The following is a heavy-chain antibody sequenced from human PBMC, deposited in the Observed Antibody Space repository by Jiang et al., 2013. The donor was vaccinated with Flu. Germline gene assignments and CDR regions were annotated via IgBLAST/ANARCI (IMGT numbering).Heavy chain of an antibody. CDR3: ARDPDTPFVRVFDL. Sequence: VQLLESGGGLVQAGGSLRLSCAASGFTFSSNAMSWVRQAPGKGLEWVSVISGSGDHTYYADSVKGRFTISRDNDRNSLYLQMHGLRDEDTAVYYCARDPDTPFVRVFDLWGQGTPIAVSS. D-gene: IGHD5-18*01. CDR1: GFTFSSNA. J-gene: IGHJ4*02. CDR2: ISGSGDHT. V-gene: IGHV3-23*01.